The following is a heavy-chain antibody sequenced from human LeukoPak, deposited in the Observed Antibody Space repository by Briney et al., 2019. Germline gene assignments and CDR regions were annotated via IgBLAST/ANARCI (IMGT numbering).Heavy chain of an antibody. Sequence: SETLSLTCTVSGGSISSSSYFWGWIRQPPGKGLEWIGSMYYSGSTNYNPSLKSRVTISVDTSKNQFSLKLSSVTAADTALYYCARGGSSFYGYFHFWGHGTLVTVSS. CDR1: GGSISSSSYF. CDR3: ARGGSSFYGYFHF. CDR2: MYYSGST. D-gene: IGHD6-6*01. J-gene: IGHJ4*01. V-gene: IGHV4-39*07.